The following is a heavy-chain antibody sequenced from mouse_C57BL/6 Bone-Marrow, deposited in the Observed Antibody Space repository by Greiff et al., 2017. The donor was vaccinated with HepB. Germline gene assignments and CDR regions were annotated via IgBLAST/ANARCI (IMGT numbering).Heavy chain of an antibody. D-gene: IGHD1-1*01. Sequence: QVQLQHPGAELVKPGASVKLSCKASGYTFTSYWMHWVKQRPGQGLEWIGMIHPNSGSTNYNEKFKSKATLTVDKSSSTAYMQLSSLTSEDSAVYYCANYYGSSPPWFAYWGQGTLVTVSA. V-gene: IGHV1-64*01. CDR2: IHPNSGST. J-gene: IGHJ3*01. CDR1: GYTFTSYW. CDR3: ANYYGSSPPWFAY.